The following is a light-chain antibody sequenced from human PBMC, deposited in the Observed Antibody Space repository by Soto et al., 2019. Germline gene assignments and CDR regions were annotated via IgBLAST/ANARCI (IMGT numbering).Light chain of an antibody. CDR1: QSVSNK. V-gene: IGKV3-15*01. Sequence: ILLTQSPATLSVSPWERATLSCKASQSVSNKFAWYQQKPGQAPRLLLYGASTRATGIPARFSSSGSGTEFILTISSLQSEDFAVYYCQEYNHWPPVTFGGGTKVDIK. CDR3: QEYNHWPPVT. CDR2: GAS. J-gene: IGKJ4*01.